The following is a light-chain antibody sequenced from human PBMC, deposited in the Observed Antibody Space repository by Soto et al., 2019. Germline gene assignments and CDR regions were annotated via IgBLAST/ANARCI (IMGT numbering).Light chain of an antibody. CDR2: LGS. J-gene: IGKJ2*01. CDR3: MQALQTPYT. Sequence: DIVMTQSPLSLPVTPGEPASISCRSSQSLLHSNGYYYLDWYLQKPGQSPQLLIYLGSNRASGVTDSFSGSGSGTDFTLKISRVEAEDVGVYYFMQALQTPYTFGQGTKLEIK. CDR1: QSLLHSNGYYY. V-gene: IGKV2-28*01.